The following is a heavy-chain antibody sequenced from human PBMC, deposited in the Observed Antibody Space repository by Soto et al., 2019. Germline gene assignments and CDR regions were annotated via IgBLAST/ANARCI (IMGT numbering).Heavy chain of an antibody. CDR3: PRQRGGLTHDFWSGYYQHSFCDS. CDR2: IYYSGST. V-gene: IGHV4-39*01. CDR1: GGSISSSSYY. J-gene: IGHJ5*01. Sequence: SETLSLTCTVSGGSISSSSYYWGWIRQPPGKGLEWIGSIYYSGSTYYNPSLKSRVTISVDTSKNQFSLKLSSVTAADTAVYYCPRQRGGLTHDFWSGYYQHSFCDSWGKGTLVPVSP. D-gene: IGHD3-3*01.